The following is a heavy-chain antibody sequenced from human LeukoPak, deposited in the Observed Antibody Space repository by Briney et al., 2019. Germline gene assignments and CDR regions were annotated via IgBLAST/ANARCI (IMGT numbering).Heavy chain of an antibody. CDR3: ASDLAAAGTYYGMDV. CDR1: GYTFTGYY. D-gene: IGHD6-13*01. V-gene: IGHV1-69*01. J-gene: IGHJ6*02. CDR2: IIPIFGTA. Sequence: AVTVPRKSCGYTFTGYYRHWVRRARGRGLVWMGCIIPIFGTANYAQRFQGRVTITADESTSTAYMELSSLRSEDTAVYYCASDLAAAGTYYGMDVWGQGTTVTVSS.